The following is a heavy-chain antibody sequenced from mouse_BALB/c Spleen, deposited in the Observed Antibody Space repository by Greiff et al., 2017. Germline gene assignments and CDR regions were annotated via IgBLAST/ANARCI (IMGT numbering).Heavy chain of an antibody. CDR1: GFAFSSYD. J-gene: IGHJ1*01. Sequence: DVQLVESGGGLVKPGGSLKLSCAASGFAFSSYDMSWVRQTPEQRLEWVAYISSGGGSTYYPDTVKGRFTISRDNAKNTLYLQMSSLKSEDTAMYYWARGGTGDFEVWGAGTTVTVSS. V-gene: IGHV5-12-1*01. D-gene: IGHD3-3*01. CDR3: ARGGTGDFEV. CDR2: ISSGGGST.